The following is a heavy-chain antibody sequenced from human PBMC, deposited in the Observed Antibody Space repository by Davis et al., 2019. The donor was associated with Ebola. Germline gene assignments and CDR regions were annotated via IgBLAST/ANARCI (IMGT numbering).Heavy chain of an antibody. CDR1: GFTFSTYS. CDR3: ARARLAAAGYNWFDP. V-gene: IGHV3-21*01. Sequence: GGSLRLSCAASGFTFSTYSMSWVRQAPGKGLEWVSSISSDSDYIYYADSAKGRFTISRDNAKNSLYLQMNSLRAEDTAVYYCARARLAAAGYNWFDPWGQGTLVTVSS. J-gene: IGHJ5*02. D-gene: IGHD6-13*01. CDR2: ISSDSDYI.